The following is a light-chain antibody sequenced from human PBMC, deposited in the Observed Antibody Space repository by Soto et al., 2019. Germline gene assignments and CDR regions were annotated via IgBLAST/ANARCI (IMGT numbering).Light chain of an antibody. J-gene: IGKJ5*01. CDR2: AAS. CDR1: QGISSY. Sequence: DIPLTQSPSFLSASVGDRVTITCRASQGISSYLAWYQQKPGKAPKLLIYAASTLQSGVPSRFSGSGSGTEFTLTISSLQPEDFSTYYCQQHNSYPRTFGQGTRLENK. CDR3: QQHNSYPRT. V-gene: IGKV1-9*01.